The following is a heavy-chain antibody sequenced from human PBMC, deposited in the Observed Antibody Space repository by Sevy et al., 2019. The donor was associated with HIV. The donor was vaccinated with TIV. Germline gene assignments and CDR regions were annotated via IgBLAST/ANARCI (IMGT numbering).Heavy chain of an antibody. V-gene: IGHV3-74*01. D-gene: IGHD6-13*01. CDR2: VNSDGGDT. CDR3: VAANSWEDY. CDR1: GYTFSNYW. Sequence: GGSLRLSCEGSGYTFSNYWMHWVRQAPGKGLEWVSRVNSDGGDTAYADSVKGRFTISRDNVENTMSIQMNSLRAEDTGLYYCVAANSWEDYWGQGTQVTVSS. J-gene: IGHJ4*02.